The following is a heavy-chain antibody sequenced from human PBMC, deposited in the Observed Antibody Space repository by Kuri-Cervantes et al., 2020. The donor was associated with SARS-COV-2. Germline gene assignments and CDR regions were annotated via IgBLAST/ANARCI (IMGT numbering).Heavy chain of an antibody. CDR1: GFTFSSYS. Sequence: GESLKISCAASGFTFSSYSMNWVRQAPGKGLEWVSSISSSSSYIYYADSVKGRFTISRDNSKNTLYLQMNSLRSEDTAVYYCAGTIRIYSSSPRYYYYGMDVWGQGTTVTVSS. D-gene: IGHD6-6*01. CDR3: AGTIRIYSSSPRYYYYGMDV. J-gene: IGHJ6*02. V-gene: IGHV3-21*04. CDR2: ISSSSSYI.